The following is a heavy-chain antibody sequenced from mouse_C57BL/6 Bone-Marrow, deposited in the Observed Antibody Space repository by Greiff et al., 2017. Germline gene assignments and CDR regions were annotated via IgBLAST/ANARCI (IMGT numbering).Heavy chain of an antibody. CDR3: ARNGSSFWFAY. J-gene: IGHJ3*01. Sequence: VKLQQSGAELARPGASVKLSCKASGYTFTSYGISWVKQRTGQGLEWIGEIYPRSGNTYYNEKFKGKATLTADKSSSTAYMELRSLTSEDSAVYFCARNGSSFWFAYWGQGTLVTVSA. CDR1: GYTFTSYG. D-gene: IGHD1-1*01. CDR2: IYPRSGNT. V-gene: IGHV1-81*01.